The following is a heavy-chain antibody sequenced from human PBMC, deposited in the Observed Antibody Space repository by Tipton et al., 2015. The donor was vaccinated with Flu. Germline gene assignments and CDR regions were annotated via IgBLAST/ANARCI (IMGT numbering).Heavy chain of an antibody. CDR1: GYFISSGYW. CDR2: IFHGGST. V-gene: IGHV4-38-2*02. CDR3: ATYYYGSGTQSAFDY. J-gene: IGHJ4*02. Sequence: GLVKPSETLSLTCSVSGYFISSGYWWGWIRQSPGKGLEWIGSIFHGGSTYYNPSLKSRVTISVDTSKNQFSLKLSSVTAADTAVYYCATYYYGSGTQSAFDYWGQGTLVTVSS. D-gene: IGHD3-10*01.